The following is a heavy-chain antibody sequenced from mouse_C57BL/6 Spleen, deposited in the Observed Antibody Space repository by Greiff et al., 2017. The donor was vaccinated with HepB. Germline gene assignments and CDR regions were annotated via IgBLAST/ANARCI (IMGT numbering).Heavy chain of an antibody. D-gene: IGHD3-3*01. CDR1: GFTFSDYG. Sequence: EVMLVESGGGLVKPGGSLKLSCAASGFTFSDYGMHWVRQAPEKGLEWVAYISSGSSTIYYADTVKGRFTISRDNAKNTLVLQMTSLRSEDTAMYYCARGQLFDYWGQGTTLTVSS. CDR3: ARGQLFDY. V-gene: IGHV5-17*01. J-gene: IGHJ2*01. CDR2: ISSGSSTI.